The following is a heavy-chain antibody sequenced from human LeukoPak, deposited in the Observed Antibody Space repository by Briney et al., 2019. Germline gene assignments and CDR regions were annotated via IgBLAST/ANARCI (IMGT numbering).Heavy chain of an antibody. CDR2: TYYRSTWYN. Sequence: SQTLSLTCAISGDSVSSNSVTWNWIRQSPSRGLEWLGRTYYRSTWYNDYAVSVRGRITVNPDTSKNQFSLHLNSATPEDTAVYYCARRLTQYDCFDPWGQVILVTVSS. D-gene: IGHD2-2*01. CDR1: GDSVSSNSVT. CDR3: ARRLTQYDCFDP. J-gene: IGHJ5*02. V-gene: IGHV6-1*01.